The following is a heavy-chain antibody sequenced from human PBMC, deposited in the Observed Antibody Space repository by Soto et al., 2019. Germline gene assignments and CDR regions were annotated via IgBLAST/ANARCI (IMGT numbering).Heavy chain of an antibody. CDR1: GYTFTSYD. CDR3: ARGLRYCSGGSCAYYFDS. D-gene: IGHD2-15*01. CDR2: VNPNSGNT. J-gene: IGHJ4*02. V-gene: IGHV1-8*01. Sequence: ASVKVSCKASGYTFTSYDINWVRQASGQGLEWLGWVNPNSGNTGYAQKFRGRLTMTRNTSISTTYMELSSLRSEDTAVYYCARGLRYCSGGSCAYYFDSWGQGTLVTVSS.